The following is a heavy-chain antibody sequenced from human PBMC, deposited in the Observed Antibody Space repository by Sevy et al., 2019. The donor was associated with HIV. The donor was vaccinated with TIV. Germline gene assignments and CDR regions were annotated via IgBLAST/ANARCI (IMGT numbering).Heavy chain of an antibody. CDR1: GFIFSDYY. CDR3: ARDPLMGIAREVARGGY. V-gene: IGHV3-11*01. D-gene: IGHD2-2*03. Sequence: GGCLRLSCSGSGFIFSDYYMSWIRQAPGRGLEWLSYISGSGITYYADSVEGRFTISRDNARNSQYLQMNSLRADDTAVYYSARDPLMGIAREVARGGYWGQGTLVTVSS. CDR2: ISGSGIT. J-gene: IGHJ4*02.